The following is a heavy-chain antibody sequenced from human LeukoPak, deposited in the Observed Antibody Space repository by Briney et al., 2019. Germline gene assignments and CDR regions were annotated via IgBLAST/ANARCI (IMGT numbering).Heavy chain of an antibody. J-gene: IGHJ4*02. D-gene: IGHD3-9*01. CDR1: GFTFSSYA. CDR3: ARSSPSRGYDILTGYQYDY. CDR2: ISGNGGNT. Sequence: GRSLRLSCAASGFTFSSYAMSWVRQAPGKGLEWVSGISGNGGNTYYADSVKGRFTISRDNSKNTLYLQMNSLRDEDSAVYYCARSSPSRGYDILTGYQYDYWGQGTLVTVSS. V-gene: IGHV3-23*01.